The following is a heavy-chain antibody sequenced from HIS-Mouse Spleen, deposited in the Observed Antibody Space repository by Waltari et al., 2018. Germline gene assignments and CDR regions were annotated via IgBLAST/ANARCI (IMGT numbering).Heavy chain of an antibody. CDR1: GFPFSSHC. V-gene: IGHV3-30*18. J-gene: IGHJ4*02. Sequence: QVQLVESGGGVVQPGGSLRLPSAASGFPFSSHCLPWVRQAPGKGLEWVAVISYDGSNKYYADSVKGRFTISRDNSKNTLYLQMNSLRAEDTAVYYCAKVNSGSYYFDYWGQGTLVTVSS. D-gene: IGHD1-26*01. CDR2: ISYDGSNK. CDR3: AKVNSGSYYFDY.